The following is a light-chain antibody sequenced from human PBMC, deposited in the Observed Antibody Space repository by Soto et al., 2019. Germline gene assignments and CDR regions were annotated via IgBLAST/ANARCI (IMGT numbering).Light chain of an antibody. CDR2: GAS. V-gene: IGKV3-20*01. J-gene: IGKJ1*01. CDR3: QQYGSSPLT. CDR1: QRVSSSY. Sequence: EIVLTQSPGTLSLSPGERATLSCRASQRVSSSYLAWYQQKPGQAPRLLIYGASSRATGIPDRFSGSGSGTDFTLTISRLEPEDFAVFYCQQYGSSPLTFGQGTKVEFK.